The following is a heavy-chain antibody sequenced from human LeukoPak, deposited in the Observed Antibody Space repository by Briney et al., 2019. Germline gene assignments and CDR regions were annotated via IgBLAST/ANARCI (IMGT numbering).Heavy chain of an antibody. D-gene: IGHD6-13*01. CDR1: GFTFSGSA. CDR2: ITIKPNSYAT. CDR3: ASHLINRYSSSWSNLDY. J-gene: IGHJ4*02. V-gene: IGHV3-73*01. Sequence: PGGSLRLSCEASGFTFSGSAMHWVRQASGKGLEWAGRITIKPNSYATAYAASVRGRFTISREDSKNTAYLQMNSLKTEDTAVYYCASHLINRYSSSWSNLDYWGQGTLVTVSS.